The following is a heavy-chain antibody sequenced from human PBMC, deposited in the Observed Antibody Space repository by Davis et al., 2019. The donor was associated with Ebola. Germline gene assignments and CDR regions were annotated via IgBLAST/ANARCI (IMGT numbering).Heavy chain of an antibody. CDR3: ARDRSGYYRYYYYGMDV. Sequence: GESLKISCAASGFTFSSYSMNWVRQAPGKGLEWVSSISSSSSYIYYADSVKGRFTISRDNAKNSLYLQMNSLRAEDTAVYYCARDRSGYYRYYYYGMDVWGQGTTVTVSS. D-gene: IGHD3-22*01. J-gene: IGHJ6*02. V-gene: IGHV3-21*01. CDR1: GFTFSSYS. CDR2: ISSSSSYI.